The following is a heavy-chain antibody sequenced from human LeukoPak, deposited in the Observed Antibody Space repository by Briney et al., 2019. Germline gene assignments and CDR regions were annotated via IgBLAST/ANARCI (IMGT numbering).Heavy chain of an antibody. J-gene: IGHJ2*01. V-gene: IGHV4-61*01. CDR1: GGSISSSSYY. Sequence: PSETLSLTCTVSGGSISSSSYYWTWIRQPPGKGLEWIGYIYYSGNTNYNPSLKSRVTISVDTSKNQFSLKLSSVGAADTAVYYCARVYYSRSYDYWYFDLWGRGTLVTVSS. CDR2: IYYSGNT. CDR3: ARVYYSRSYDYWYFDL. D-gene: IGHD6-13*01.